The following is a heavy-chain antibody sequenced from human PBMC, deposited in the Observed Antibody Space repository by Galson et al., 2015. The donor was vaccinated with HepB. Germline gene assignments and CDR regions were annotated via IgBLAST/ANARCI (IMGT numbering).Heavy chain of an antibody. CDR1: GFNFSRHW. CDR3: ARESVAAINWFDS. CDR2: ITSDASSA. Sequence: SLRLSCAASGFNFSRHWMYWVRQAPGKGLVWVSRITSDASSAAYADSVKGRFTISRDNAKNKLFLQMNSLRAEDTALYYCARESVAAINWFDSWGQGTLVTVSS. J-gene: IGHJ5*01. V-gene: IGHV3-74*01. D-gene: IGHD6-19*01.